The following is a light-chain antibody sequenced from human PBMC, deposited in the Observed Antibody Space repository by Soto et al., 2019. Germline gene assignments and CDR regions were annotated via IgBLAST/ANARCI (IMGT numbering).Light chain of an antibody. V-gene: IGLV2-14*01. J-gene: IGLJ3*02. Sequence: QSVLTQPASVSGSTGQSITLSCTGTSSDVGAYSFLSWYQQRPGKAPKLMIYDVSIRPSGVSDRFSGSKSGNTAALSIVWLQAGDEADYYCISYTSSTTLVSGGGTKRTVL. CDR1: SSDVGAYSF. CDR3: ISYTSSTTLV. CDR2: DVS.